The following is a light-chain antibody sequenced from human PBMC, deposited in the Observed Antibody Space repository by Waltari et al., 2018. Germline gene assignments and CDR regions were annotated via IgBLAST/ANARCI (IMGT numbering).Light chain of an antibody. V-gene: IGLV2-23*01. Sequence: QSVLTQPASVSGSPGQSITISCTGTSSDIGRYNLVSWYQQHPDKAPKLLIYEATKRPSGVSDRFSGSRSGNTASLTISGLQAEDEADYYCCSYAGPSTYVFGTATRVTVL. CDR2: EAT. J-gene: IGLJ1*01. CDR3: CSYAGPSTYV. CDR1: SSDIGRYNL.